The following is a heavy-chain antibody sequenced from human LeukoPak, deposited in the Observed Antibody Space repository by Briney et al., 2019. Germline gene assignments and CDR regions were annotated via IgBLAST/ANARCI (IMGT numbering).Heavy chain of an antibody. D-gene: IGHD6-13*01. Sequence: GGSLRLSCAAAGFTCISYGMHWCRHAPGKGLEGVAVIWYDGSNKYYADSAKGRFTISRDNSKNTLYLQMNSLRAEDTAVYYCASLSAAAGTSAVDYWGQGTLVTVSS. CDR2: IWYDGSNK. CDR3: ASLSAAAGTSAVDY. V-gene: IGHV3-33*01. J-gene: IGHJ4*02. CDR1: GFTCISYG.